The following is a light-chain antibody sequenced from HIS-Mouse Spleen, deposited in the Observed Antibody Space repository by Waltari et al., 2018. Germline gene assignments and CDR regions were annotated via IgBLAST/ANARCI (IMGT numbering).Light chain of an antibody. V-gene: IGLV2-8*01. CDR1: SSAVGGYNN. CDR2: AVS. J-gene: IGLJ2*01. Sequence: QSALTQPPSASGSPGQSVTISCTGTSSAVGGYNNVSWYQQHPGKAPKLMIYAVSKRPSGVPDRFSGSKSGNTASLTVSGLQAEDETDYYCSSYAGSNNLVFGGGTKLTVL. CDR3: SSYAGSNNLV.